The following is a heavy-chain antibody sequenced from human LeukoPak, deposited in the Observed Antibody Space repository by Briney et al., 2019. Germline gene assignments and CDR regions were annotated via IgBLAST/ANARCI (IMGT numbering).Heavy chain of an antibody. CDR1: RFTFSDFY. V-gene: IGHV3-11*01. CDR2: ISNSGTTI. CDR3: AKGESFAFAT. J-gene: IGHJ3*02. D-gene: IGHD2-21*01. Sequence: GGSLRLSCAASRFTFSDFYMSWIRQAPGKGLEWISYISNSGTTIYYADSVKGRFTISRDNAKNSLYLQMNSLRAEDTAVYYCAKGESFAFATWGQGTMVTVSS.